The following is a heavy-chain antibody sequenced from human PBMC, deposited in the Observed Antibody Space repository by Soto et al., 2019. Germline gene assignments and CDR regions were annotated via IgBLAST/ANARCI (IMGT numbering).Heavy chain of an antibody. CDR2: IDPSGART. V-gene: IGHV1-46*01. D-gene: IGHD4-17*01. J-gene: IGHJ4*02. CDR3: STTIIYGDPGDY. CDR1: GYTYISYY. Sequence: QVQVQQSGAEVKEPGASVRISCKASGYTYISYYMHWVRQAPGQGLEWMGIIDPSGARTTYAQRFGGRVTMTWDTSRSTVYMDMTSLRPDDTAVYFCSTTIIYGDPGDYWGQGTVVSVSS.